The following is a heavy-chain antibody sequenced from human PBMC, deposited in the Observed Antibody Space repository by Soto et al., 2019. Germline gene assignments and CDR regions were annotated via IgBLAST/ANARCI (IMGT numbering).Heavy chain of an antibody. CDR3: ASRHSSPYFDY. V-gene: IGHV4-34*01. CDR2: INHSGGT. Sequence: PSETLSLTCAVYGGSFSGYYWTWLRQPPGTGLEWIGEINHSGGTNYNPSLKSRVTISVDTSKNQFSLKLNSVTAADTAVYYCASRHSSPYFDYWGQGTLVTAPQ. D-gene: IGHD6-13*01. J-gene: IGHJ4*02. CDR1: GGSFSGYY.